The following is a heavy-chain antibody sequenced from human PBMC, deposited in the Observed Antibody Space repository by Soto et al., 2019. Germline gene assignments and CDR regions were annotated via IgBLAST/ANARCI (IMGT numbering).Heavy chain of an antibody. CDR3: ARAGSYSHYFYYYGMDV. V-gene: IGHV4-34*01. D-gene: IGHD3-10*01. CDR1: GGSFSGYY. Sequence: SGTLSLTCAVYGGSFSGYYWNWIRQPPGKGLEWIGEINHSGSTNYNPSLKSRVTIPVDTSKNQFSLKLSSVTAADTAVYYCARAGSYSHYFYYYGMDVWGQGTTVT. CDR2: INHSGST. J-gene: IGHJ6*02.